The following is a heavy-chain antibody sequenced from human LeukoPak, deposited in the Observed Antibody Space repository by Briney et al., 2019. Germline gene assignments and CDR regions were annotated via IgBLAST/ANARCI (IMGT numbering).Heavy chain of an antibody. V-gene: IGHV1-24*01. CDR1: GYTLTELS. J-gene: IGHJ4*02. Sequence: ASVKVSCKVSGYTLTELSMHWVRQAPGKGLEWMGGFDPEDGETIYAQKFQGRVTMTEDTSTDTAYMELSSLRSEDTAVYYCATAFRLRGGFDYWGQGTLVTVSS. D-gene: IGHD5-12*01. CDR2: FDPEDGET. CDR3: ATAFRLRGGFDY.